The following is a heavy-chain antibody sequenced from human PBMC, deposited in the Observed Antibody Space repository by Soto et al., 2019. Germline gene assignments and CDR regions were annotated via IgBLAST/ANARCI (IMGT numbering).Heavy chain of an antibody. CDR1: GGSISSYY. J-gene: IGHJ1*01. D-gene: IGHD1-7*01. CDR3: ATATRAEYFQH. CDR2: IYYSGST. V-gene: IGHV4-59*01. Sequence: SETLSLTCTVSGGSISSYYWSWIRQPPGKGLEWIGYIYYSGSTNYNPSLKSRVTISVDTSKNQFSLKLSSVTAADTAVYYCATATRAEYFQHWGQGTLVNVSS.